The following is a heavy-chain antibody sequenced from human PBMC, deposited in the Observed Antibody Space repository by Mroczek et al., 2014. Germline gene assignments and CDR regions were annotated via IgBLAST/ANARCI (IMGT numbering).Heavy chain of an antibody. CDR2: IYYSGST. CDR3: ASLYGSGSYDAFDI. CDR1: GGSISSYY. V-gene: IGHV4-59*01. J-gene: IGHJ3*02. Sequence: QVQLQESGPGLVKPSETLSLTCTVSGGSISSYYWSWIRQPPGKGLEWIGYIYYSGSTNYNPSLKSRVTISVDTSKNQFSLKLSSVTAADTAVYYCASLYGSGSYDAFDIWGQGTMVTVSS. D-gene: IGHD3-10*01.